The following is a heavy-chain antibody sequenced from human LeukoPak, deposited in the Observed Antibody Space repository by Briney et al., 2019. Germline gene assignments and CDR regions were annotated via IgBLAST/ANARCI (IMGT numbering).Heavy chain of an antibody. CDR3: ARHRARFSEWLDGGWFDP. D-gene: IGHD6-19*01. V-gene: IGHV4-39*01. Sequence: PSETLSLTCTVSGGSISSSSYYWGWIRQPPGKGLEWIGSIYYSGSTYYNPSLKSRVTISVDTSKNQFSLKLSSVTAADTAVYYCARHRARFSEWLDGGWFDPWGQGTLVTVSS. CDR2: IYYSGST. J-gene: IGHJ5*02. CDR1: GGSISSSSYY.